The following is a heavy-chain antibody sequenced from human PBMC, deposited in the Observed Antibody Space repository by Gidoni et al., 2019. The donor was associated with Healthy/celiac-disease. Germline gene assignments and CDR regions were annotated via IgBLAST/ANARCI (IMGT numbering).Heavy chain of an antibody. J-gene: IGHJ4*02. CDR1: GYTFTGYY. D-gene: IGHD6-19*01. CDR3: ACSRNRGWGEGYFDY. V-gene: IGHV1-2*06. Sequence: QVQLVQSGAEVKKPGASVKVSCKASGYTFTGYYMHWVRQAPGQGLEWMGRINPNSGGTNYAQKFQGRVTMTRDTSISTAYMELSRLRSDDTAVYYCACSRNRGWGEGYFDYWGQGTLVTVSS. CDR2: INPNSGGT.